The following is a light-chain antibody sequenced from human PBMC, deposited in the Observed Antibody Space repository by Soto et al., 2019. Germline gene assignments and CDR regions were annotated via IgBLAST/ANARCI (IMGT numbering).Light chain of an antibody. CDR1: QSFSSSY. CDR2: GAS. J-gene: IGKJ5*01. CDR3: QQYGVSPL. V-gene: IGKV3-20*01. Sequence: EIVLTQSPDTLSLSAGERATLSCRASQSFSSSYLAWYQQKPGQAPRLLIYGASNRATAIPDTFSGSGSGADFTLTISRLEPEAFAVYYCQQYGVSPLFGQGTRLEIK.